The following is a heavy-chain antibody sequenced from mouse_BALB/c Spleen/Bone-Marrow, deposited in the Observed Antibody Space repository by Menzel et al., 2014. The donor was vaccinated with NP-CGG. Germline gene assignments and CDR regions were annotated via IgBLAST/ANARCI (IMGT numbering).Heavy chain of an antibody. CDR1: GFTFSDYG. J-gene: IGHJ2*01. D-gene: IGHD1-1*01. CDR3: ARALAYGSSFDY. Sequence: EVKLVESGGGLVQPGGSRKLSCAASGFTFSDYGMAWVRQAPGKGPEWVAFISNLAYSIYYTDTVTGRFTTSRENAKNTLYLEMSSLRSEDTDMYYCARALAYGSSFDYGGQGTTLTVSS. V-gene: IGHV5-15*02. CDR2: ISNLAYSI.